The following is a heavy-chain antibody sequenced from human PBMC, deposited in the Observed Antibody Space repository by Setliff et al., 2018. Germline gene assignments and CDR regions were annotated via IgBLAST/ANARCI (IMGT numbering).Heavy chain of an antibody. CDR3: TRSRGPRVVLAADFDF. V-gene: IGHV1-8*02. CDR1: GYPFISYD. J-gene: IGHJ4*02. D-gene: IGHD3-16*01. Sequence: ASVKVSCKASGYPFISYDINWVRQAPGQGLEWMGWMNPNSGKTGYAQKFQDRLTVTADTSTKTTYMELRSLPSDDTAVYFCTRSRGPRVVLAADFDFWGQGTLVTVSS. CDR2: MNPNSGKT.